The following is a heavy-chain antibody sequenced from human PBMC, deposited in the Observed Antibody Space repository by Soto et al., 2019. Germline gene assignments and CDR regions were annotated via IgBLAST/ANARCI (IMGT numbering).Heavy chain of an antibody. D-gene: IGHD2-15*01. Sequence: KQSQTLSLTCAVYGGSFSGYYWSWIRQPPGKGLEWIGEINHSGSTNYNPSLKSRVTISVDTSKNQFSLKLSSVTAADTAVYYCARGGVVVVAATSIWFDPWGQGTLVTVSS. J-gene: IGHJ5*02. CDR3: ARGGVVVVAATSIWFDP. CDR2: INHSGST. CDR1: GGSFSGYY. V-gene: IGHV4-34*01.